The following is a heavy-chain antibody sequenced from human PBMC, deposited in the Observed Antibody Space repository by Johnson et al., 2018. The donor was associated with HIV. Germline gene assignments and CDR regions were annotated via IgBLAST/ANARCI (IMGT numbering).Heavy chain of an antibody. Sequence: MKLVESGGGVVQPGRSLRLSCAASGFTFSSFGMHWVRQAPGKGLEWVAVIWYDGSDKYYADSVKGRFTISRDNSRNTVYLQMNRLRVEDTAVYYCAKNQEVSREDAFDIWGQGTMVTVSS. CDR3: AKNQEVSREDAFDI. J-gene: IGHJ3*02. V-gene: IGHV3-33*06. D-gene: IGHD3-3*02. CDR1: GFTFSSFG. CDR2: IWYDGSDK.